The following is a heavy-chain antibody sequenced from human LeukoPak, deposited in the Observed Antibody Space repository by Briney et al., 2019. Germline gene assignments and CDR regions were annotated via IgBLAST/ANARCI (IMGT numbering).Heavy chain of an antibody. D-gene: IGHD2-2*01. CDR3: ARDSSLSGRNWFDP. V-gene: IGHV3-48*04. CDR2: ISSSSSTI. CDR1: GFTFNSYS. Sequence: SGGSLRLSCAASGFTFNSYSMNWVRQAPGKGLEWVSYISSSSSTIYYADSVKGRFTISRDNAKNSLYLQMNSLRAEDTAVYYCARDSSLSGRNWFDPWGQGTLVTVSS. J-gene: IGHJ5*02.